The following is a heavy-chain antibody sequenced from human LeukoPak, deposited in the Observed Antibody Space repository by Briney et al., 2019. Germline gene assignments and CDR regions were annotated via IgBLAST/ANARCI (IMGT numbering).Heavy chain of an antibody. V-gene: IGHV3-74*03. D-gene: IGHD5-18*01. Sequence: GGPLRLSCAASGFTFSSFWMHWVRQAPGKGLVWVSRIKTDGSSTTYADSVKGRFTISRDNAKNTLYLQMNSLRAEDTAVYYCAKDRRYSYFSDYWGQGTLVTVSS. CDR2: IKTDGSST. J-gene: IGHJ4*02. CDR3: AKDRRYSYFSDY. CDR1: GFTFSSFW.